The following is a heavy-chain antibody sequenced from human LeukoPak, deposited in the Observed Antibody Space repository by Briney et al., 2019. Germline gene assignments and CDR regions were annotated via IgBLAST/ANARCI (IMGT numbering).Heavy chain of an antibody. J-gene: IGHJ4*02. CDR3: ARSTVIGPDPYYFDY. V-gene: IGHV1-69-2*01. D-gene: IGHD4-17*01. CDR2: VDPEDGET. CDR1: GYTFTDYY. Sequence: ASVKISCKVSGYTFTDYYMHWVQQAPGKGLEWMGLVDPEDGETIYAEKFQGRVTITADESTSTAYMELSSLRSEDTAVYYCARSTVIGPDPYYFDYWGQGTLVTVSS.